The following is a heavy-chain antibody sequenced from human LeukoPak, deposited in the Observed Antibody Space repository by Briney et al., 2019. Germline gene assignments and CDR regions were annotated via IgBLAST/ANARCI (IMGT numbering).Heavy chain of an antibody. Sequence: QTGGSLRLSCAASGFTVSSNYMSWVRQAPGKGLEWVSVIYSGGSTYSADSVKGRFTISRDNSKNTLYLQMNSLRAEDTAVHYCAKLIEWLPQDWGQGTLVTVSS. V-gene: IGHV3-53*01. J-gene: IGHJ4*02. CDR2: IYSGGST. D-gene: IGHD3-3*01. CDR1: GFTVSSNY. CDR3: AKLIEWLPQD.